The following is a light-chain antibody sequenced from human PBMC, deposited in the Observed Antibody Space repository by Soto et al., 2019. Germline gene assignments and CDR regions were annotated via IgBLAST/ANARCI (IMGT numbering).Light chain of an antibody. CDR2: DVN. J-gene: IGLJ2*01. CDR3: SSYTSRTTLII. Sequence: QSALTQPASVSGSPGQSITISCSGTDNDIGPYNYVTWYQQHPGKVPKLIIYDVNNRPSGVSNRFSGSKSGNTASLTISGLLAEDEADYYCSSYTSRTTLIIFGGGTKVTVL. V-gene: IGLV2-14*01. CDR1: DNDIGPYNY.